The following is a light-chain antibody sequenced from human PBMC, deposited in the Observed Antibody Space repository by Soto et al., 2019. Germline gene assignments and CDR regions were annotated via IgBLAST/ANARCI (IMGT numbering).Light chain of an antibody. Sequence: DIQMPQSPSTLSASVGDRVTITCRASQGISGWLAWYQQKAGKAPRLLIFDASSLMSGVPSRFSGSGYGTEFTLTINRLQPDDSATYYCQQDDSFSVWTFGQGTKVEIK. CDR1: QGISGW. CDR3: QQDDSFSVWT. V-gene: IGKV1-5*01. CDR2: DAS. J-gene: IGKJ1*01.